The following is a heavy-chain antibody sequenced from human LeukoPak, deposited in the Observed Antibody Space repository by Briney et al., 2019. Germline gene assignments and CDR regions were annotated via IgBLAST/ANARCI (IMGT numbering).Heavy chain of an antibody. CDR2: IWYDGSNK. CDR3: AKDTYDYDSSGYYLV. J-gene: IGHJ4*02. V-gene: IGHV3-33*06. CDR1: GFTFSSHR. D-gene: IGHD3-22*01. Sequence: GKSLRLSCSASGFTFSSHRMHWVPQAPGKGLEWVADIWYDGSNKYYVDSVKRRFTISRDNSKHTLYLQMNSLRDEDTAVYYCAKDTYDYDSSGYYLVWGQGTLVTVSS.